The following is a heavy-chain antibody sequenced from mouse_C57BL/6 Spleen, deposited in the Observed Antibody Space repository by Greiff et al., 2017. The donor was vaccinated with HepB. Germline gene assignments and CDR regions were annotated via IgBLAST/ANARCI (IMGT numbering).Heavy chain of an antibody. CDR2: ISYDGSN. J-gene: IGHJ3*01. V-gene: IGHV3-6*01. D-gene: IGHD2-4*01. CDR3: ARYYDYDEGFAY. Sequence: EVQLVESGPGLVKPSQSLSLTCSVTGYSITSGYYWNWIRQFPGNKLEWMGYISYDGSNNYNPSLKNRISITRDTSKNQFFLKLNSVTTEDTATYYCARYYDYDEGFAYWGQGTLVTVSA. CDR1: GYSITSGYY.